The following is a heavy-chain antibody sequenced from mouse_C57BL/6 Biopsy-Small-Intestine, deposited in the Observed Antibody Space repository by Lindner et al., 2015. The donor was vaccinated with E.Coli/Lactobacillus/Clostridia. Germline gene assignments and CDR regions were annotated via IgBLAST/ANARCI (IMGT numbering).Heavy chain of an antibody. J-gene: IGHJ4*01. V-gene: IGHV1-82*01. Sequence: VQLQESGPELVKPGASVKISCKASGYVFSDFWMNWVKQRPGRGLEWIGRIFPGDGDITYNEKFRGKAALTADKSSSTAYMQLSSLTSEDSAVYFCAREGTGTGFLFYAMDYWGQGTSVTVSS. CDR1: GYVFSDFW. CDR2: IFPGDGDI. CDR3: AREGTGTGFLFYAMDY. D-gene: IGHD4-1*01.